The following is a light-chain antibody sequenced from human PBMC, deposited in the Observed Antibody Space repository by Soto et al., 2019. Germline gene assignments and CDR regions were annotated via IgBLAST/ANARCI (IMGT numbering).Light chain of an antibody. Sequence: QSALTQHPSASGSPGQSVTISCTGTSSDVGGYNYVSWYQQHPGRAPKLMIYEVSKRPSGVPDRFSGSKSGNTASLTVSGLQAEDEADYYCSSYAGSNGVVFGAGTKVTVL. V-gene: IGLV2-8*01. CDR2: EVS. J-gene: IGLJ2*01. CDR1: SSDVGGYNY. CDR3: SSYAGSNGVV.